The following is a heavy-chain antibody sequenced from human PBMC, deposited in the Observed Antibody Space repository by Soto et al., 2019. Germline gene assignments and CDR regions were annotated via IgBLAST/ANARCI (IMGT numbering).Heavy chain of an antibody. CDR1: GYTFTSYG. Sequence: QVQVVQSGAEVKKPGASVKVSCKASGYTFTSYGISWVRQAPGQGLEWMGWINAYNGNTKYAQKLQGRVTMTTDTSTSTANMELRSLRSDDTAVYYCARVKSAAGGKYYLDYWGQGTLLTVSS. V-gene: IGHV1-18*01. CDR2: INAYNGNT. CDR3: ARVKSAAGGKYYLDY. D-gene: IGHD6-13*01. J-gene: IGHJ4*02.